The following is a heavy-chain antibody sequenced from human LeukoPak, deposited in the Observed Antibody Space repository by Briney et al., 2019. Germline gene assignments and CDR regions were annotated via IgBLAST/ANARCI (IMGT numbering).Heavy chain of an antibody. CDR2: IIPIFGTA. D-gene: IGHD2-2*01. J-gene: IGHJ6*04. CDR3: ARGGDIVVVPAAMGIPYYYYGMDV. Sequence: ALVKVSCKASGGTFSSYAISWVRQAPGQGLEWMGGIIPIFGTANYAQKFQGRVTITADESTSTAYMELSSLRSEDTAVYYCARGGDIVVVPAAMGIPYYYYGMDVWGKGTTVTVSS. V-gene: IGHV1-69*13. CDR1: GGTFSSYA.